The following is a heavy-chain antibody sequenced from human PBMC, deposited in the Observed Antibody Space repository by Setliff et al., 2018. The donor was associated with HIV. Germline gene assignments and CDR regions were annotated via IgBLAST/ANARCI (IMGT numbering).Heavy chain of an antibody. CDR3: ARDNPSAHWFDP. CDR2: IYFSGGT. CDR1: GASITSYY. J-gene: IGHJ5*02. V-gene: IGHV4-59*01. Sequence: SETLSLTCTVSGASITSYYWSWIRQSPGKGLEWIGYIYFSGGTHYNPSLKSRLTISIDQSKNQFSLKLTSVTSADTAIYFCARDNPSAHWFDPWGQGTLVTVSS.